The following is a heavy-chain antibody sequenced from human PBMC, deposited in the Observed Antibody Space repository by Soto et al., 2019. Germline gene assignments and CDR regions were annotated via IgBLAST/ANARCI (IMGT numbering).Heavy chain of an antibody. CDR1: GFTFTRYS. J-gene: IGHJ4*02. CDR3: ARESEDLTSNFDY. V-gene: IGHV3-21*06. Sequence: GGSLRLSCETSGFTFTRYSMNWVRQAPGKGLEWVSSISSTTNYIYYGDSMKGRFTISRDNAKNSLYLEMNSLRAEDTAVYYCARESEDLTSNFDYWGQGTLVTVSS. CDR2: ISSTTNYI.